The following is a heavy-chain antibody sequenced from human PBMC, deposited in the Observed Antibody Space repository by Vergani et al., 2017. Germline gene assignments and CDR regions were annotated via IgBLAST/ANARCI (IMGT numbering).Heavy chain of an antibody. CDR1: GYTFTSYY. CDR2: INPSGGST. J-gene: IGHJ1*01. V-gene: IGHV1-46*01. CDR3: ARDDLISKYYDFWSGYLGYFQH. Sequence: QVQLVQSGAEVKKPGASVKVSCKASGYTFTSYYMHWVRQAPGQGLEWMGIINPSGGSTSYAQKFQGRVTMTRDTSTSTVYMELSSLRSEDTAVYYCARDDLISKYYDFWSGYLGYFQHWGQGTLVTVSS. D-gene: IGHD3-3*01.